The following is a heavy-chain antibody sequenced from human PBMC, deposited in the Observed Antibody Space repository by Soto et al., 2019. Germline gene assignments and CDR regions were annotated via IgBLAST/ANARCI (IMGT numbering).Heavy chain of an antibody. CDR2: VYYNGIT. Sequence: TSETLSLTCTVSGGSINNHYWSWIRQPPWKGLEWLGYVYYNGITNYNPSLKSRVTISVDTSKNQVSLKLSSVTAADTAVYYCARASFDGSLFDYWGQGTLVTVS. D-gene: IGHD3-9*01. V-gene: IGHV4-59*11. CDR3: ARASFDGSLFDY. J-gene: IGHJ4*02. CDR1: GGSINNHY.